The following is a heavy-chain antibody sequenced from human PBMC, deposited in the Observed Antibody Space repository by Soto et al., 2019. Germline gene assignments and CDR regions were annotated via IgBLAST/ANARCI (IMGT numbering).Heavy chain of an antibody. CDR3: ARGKKDTMVRGVIGHRWKEAPGGYYYGMDV. J-gene: IGHJ6*02. V-gene: IGHV1-8*01. CDR2: MNPNSGNT. CDR1: GYTFTSYD. D-gene: IGHD3-10*01. Sequence: ASVKVSCKASGYTFTSYDINWVRQATGQGLEWMGWMNPNSGNTGCAQKFQGRVTMTRNTSISTAYMELSSLRSEDTAVYYCARGKKDTMVRGVIGHRWKEAPGGYYYGMDVWGQGTTVTVSS.